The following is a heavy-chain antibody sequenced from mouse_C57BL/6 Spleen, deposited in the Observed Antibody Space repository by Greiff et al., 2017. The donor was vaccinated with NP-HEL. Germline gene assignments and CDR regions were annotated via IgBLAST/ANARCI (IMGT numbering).Heavy chain of an antibody. J-gene: IGHJ4*01. D-gene: IGHD1-1*01. CDR1: GYAFSSYW. CDR3: ARVIYYYGSSYGYAMDY. Sequence: VQLQQSGAELVKPGASVKISCKASGYAFSSYWMNWVKQRPGKGLEWIGQIYPGDGDTNYNGKFKGKATLTADKSSSTAYMQLSSLTSEDSAVYFWARVIYYYGSSYGYAMDYWGQGTSVTVSS. CDR2: IYPGDGDT. V-gene: IGHV1-80*01.